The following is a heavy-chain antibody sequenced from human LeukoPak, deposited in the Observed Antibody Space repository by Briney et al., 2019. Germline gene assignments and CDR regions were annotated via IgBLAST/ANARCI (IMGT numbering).Heavy chain of an antibody. Sequence: SETLSLTCTVSGGSISSYYWSWIRQPAGKGLEWIGRIYTSGSTNYNPSLKGRVTMSVDTSKNQFSLKLSSVTAADTAVYYCARGAPGYCSGGSCYTPFFDYWGQGTLVTVSS. CDR1: GGSISSYY. CDR3: ARGAPGYCSGGSCYTPFFDY. J-gene: IGHJ4*02. CDR2: IYTSGST. D-gene: IGHD2-15*01. V-gene: IGHV4-4*07.